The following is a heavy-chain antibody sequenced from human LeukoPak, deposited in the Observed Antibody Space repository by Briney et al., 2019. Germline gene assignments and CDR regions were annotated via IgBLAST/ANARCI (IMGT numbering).Heavy chain of an antibody. V-gene: IGHV1-2*02. CDR2: INPNSGGT. CDR1: GYTFTGYY. Sequence: ASVKVSCKASGYTFTGYYMHWVRQAPGQGLEWMGWINPNSGGTNYAQKFQGRVTMTRGTSIRTVCMELSRLRSDDTAVYYCGRYYLEGRCFDYWGQGTLVTVSS. J-gene: IGHJ4*02. D-gene: IGHD3-16*01. CDR3: GRYYLEGRCFDY.